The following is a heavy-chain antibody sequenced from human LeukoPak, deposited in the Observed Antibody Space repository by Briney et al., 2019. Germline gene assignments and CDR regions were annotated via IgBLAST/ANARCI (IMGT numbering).Heavy chain of an antibody. Sequence: SVKVSCKASGYTFTSYAMHWVRQAPGQRLEWMGWINAGNGNTKYSQKFQGRVTITRDTSASTAYMELSSLRSEDTAVYYCARDPSYYYDSSGYYYGGYFDLWGRGTLVTVSS. D-gene: IGHD3-22*01. CDR2: INAGNGNT. J-gene: IGHJ2*01. CDR3: ARDPSYYYDSSGYYYGGYFDL. CDR1: GYTFTSYA. V-gene: IGHV1-3*01.